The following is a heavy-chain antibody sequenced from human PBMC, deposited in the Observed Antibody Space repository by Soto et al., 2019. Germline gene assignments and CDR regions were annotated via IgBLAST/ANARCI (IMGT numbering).Heavy chain of an antibody. CDR2: IGSVGGDT. J-gene: IGHJ3*02. CDR1: GFTFYSYA. Sequence: EVQLLESGGGLVQPGGSLRLSCAASGFTFYSYAMSWVRQAPGKGLEWVSTIGSVGGDTYYADPVKGRLTISRDDSKNTLLLQMNSLRAEDTAVYYCVNDRVAYNCVLDPFDIWGQGTMVTVSS. CDR3: VNDRVAYNCVLDPFDI. D-gene: IGHD1-20*01. V-gene: IGHV3-23*01.